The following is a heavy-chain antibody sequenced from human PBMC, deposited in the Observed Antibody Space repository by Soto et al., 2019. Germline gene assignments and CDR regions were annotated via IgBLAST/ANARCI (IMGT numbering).Heavy chain of an antibody. D-gene: IGHD2-8*01. Sequence: SGPTLVNPTQTLTLTCTFSAFSLSTNGVGVGWIRQPPGKPLEWLAVIYWNEDKRYSRSLKSRLSITKDTSKNQVVLTMTTMDPVDTATYYCVHTVMVHTITGGHYFDYWGQGILVTVSP. CDR1: AFSLSTNGVG. V-gene: IGHV2-5*01. CDR3: VHTVMVHTITGGHYFDY. CDR2: IYWNEDK. J-gene: IGHJ4*02.